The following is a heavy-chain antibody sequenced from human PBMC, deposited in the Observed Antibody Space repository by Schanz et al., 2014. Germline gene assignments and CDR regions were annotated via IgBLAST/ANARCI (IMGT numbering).Heavy chain of an antibody. Sequence: QLQESGPGLVKPSETLSLTCNVSGDSISSYYWSWIRQSPGKGLEWIGYIYHSGSPIYNPSLQGRAPISINTPKNQFPLKRGSVTAADTAMYFCARQGDVYRLDYWGQGTLVTVTS. CDR2: IYHSGSP. CDR3: ARQGDVYRLDY. D-gene: IGHD1-26*01. J-gene: IGHJ4*02. V-gene: IGHV4-59*08. CDR1: GDSISSYY.